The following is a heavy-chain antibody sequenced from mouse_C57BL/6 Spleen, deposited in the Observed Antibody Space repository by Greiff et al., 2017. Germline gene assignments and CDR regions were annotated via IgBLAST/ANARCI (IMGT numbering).Heavy chain of an antibody. CDR2: IYPRDGST. CDR1: GYTFTSYD. V-gene: IGHV1-85*01. D-gene: IGHD3-2*01. CDR3: ARPSRQPLPEFAY. Sequence: QVQLKESGPELVKPGASVKLSCKASGYTFTSYDINWVKQRPGPGLEWIGWIYPRDGSTKYNEKFKGKATLPVDTSSSTAYMELHSLTSEDSAVYFCARPSRQPLPEFAYWGQGTLVTVSA. J-gene: IGHJ3*01.